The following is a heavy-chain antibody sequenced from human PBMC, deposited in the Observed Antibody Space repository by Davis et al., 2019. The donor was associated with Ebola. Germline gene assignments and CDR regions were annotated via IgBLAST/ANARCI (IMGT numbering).Heavy chain of an antibody. Sequence: GGSLRLSCAASGSTFSSYSMNWVRQAPGKGLEWVSSISSSSSYIYYADSVKGRFTFSRDNAKHSLYLQMNSLRVEDTAVYYCARVGNYYYYMDVWGKGTTVTVSS. CDR1: GSTFSSYS. D-gene: IGHD7-27*01. CDR3: ARVGNYYYYMDV. J-gene: IGHJ6*03. CDR2: ISSSSSYI. V-gene: IGHV3-21*01.